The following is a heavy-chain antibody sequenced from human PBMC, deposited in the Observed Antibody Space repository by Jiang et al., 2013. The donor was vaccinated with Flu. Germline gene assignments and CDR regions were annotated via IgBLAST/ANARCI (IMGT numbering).Heavy chain of an antibody. D-gene: IGHD5-12*01. V-gene: IGHV4-59*01. CDR1: GGSISSYY. CDR3: ARGIVATTFDY. CDR2: IYYSGST. Sequence: LLKPSETLSLTCTVSGGSISSYYWSWIRQPPGKGLEWIGYIYYSGSTSYNPSLKSRVTISLDTSKNQFSLKLTSVSAADTAVYYCARGIVATTFDYWGQGTLVTVSS. J-gene: IGHJ4*02.